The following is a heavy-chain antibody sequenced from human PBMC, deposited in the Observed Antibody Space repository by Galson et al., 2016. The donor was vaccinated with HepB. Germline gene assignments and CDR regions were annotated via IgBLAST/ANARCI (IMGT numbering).Heavy chain of an antibody. V-gene: IGHV4-39*01. J-gene: IGHJ6*02. CDR3: ARYSWGPGVMGYYYGMDV. CDR1: GGSISSTTYY. D-gene: IGHD2-2*01. Sequence: SETLSLTCTVFGGSISSTTYYWGWIRQPPGKGLEWIGSMYHSGSTYYNPSLKSRVTISVDTSKNQFSLKLNSVNAADTAVYYCARYSWGPGVMGYYYGMDVWGQGTTVTVSS. CDR2: MYHSGST.